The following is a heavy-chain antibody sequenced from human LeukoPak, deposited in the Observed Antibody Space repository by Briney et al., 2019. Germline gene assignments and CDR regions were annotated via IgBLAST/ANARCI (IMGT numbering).Heavy chain of an antibody. Sequence: GSLRLSCAASGFTFSSYSMNWVRQAPGKGLEWVAVVSSDGNSKYYADSMKGRFTISRDNSKNTLYLQINSLRADDTAVFYCAKDGGRAAAGTVDSWGQGALVTVSS. CDR2: VSSDGNSK. CDR3: AKDGGRAAAGTVDS. D-gene: IGHD6-13*01. V-gene: IGHV3-30*18. J-gene: IGHJ4*02. CDR1: GFTFSSYS.